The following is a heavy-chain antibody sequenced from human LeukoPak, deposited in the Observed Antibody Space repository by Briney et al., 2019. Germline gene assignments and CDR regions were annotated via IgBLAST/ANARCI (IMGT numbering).Heavy chain of an antibody. V-gene: IGHV3-9*01. CDR3: AKCICAEYDSSGYCGY. CDR1: GFTFDDYA. Sequence: LGRSLRLSCAASGFTFDDYAMHWVRQAPGKGLEWVSGISWNGGSTAYADSVKGRFPIFRDNAKNTLYLQMNSLRAEATALYSFAKCICAEYDSSGYCGYGGQGTLVTVSS. CDR2: ISWNGGST. J-gene: IGHJ4*02. D-gene: IGHD3-22*01.